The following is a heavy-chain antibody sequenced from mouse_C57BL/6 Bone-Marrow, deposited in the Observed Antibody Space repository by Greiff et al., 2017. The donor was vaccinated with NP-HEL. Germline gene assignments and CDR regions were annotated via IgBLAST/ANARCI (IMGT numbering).Heavy chain of an antibody. J-gene: IGHJ2*01. Sequence: EVNLVESGGGLVKPGGSLKLSCAASGFTFSDYGMHWVRQAPEKGLEWVAYISSGSSTIYYADTVKGRSTISRDNAKNTPFLQVTSLRSGDTAMYYCARKDWDGCWGKGTTLTVSS. D-gene: IGHD4-1*01. CDR1: GFTFSDYG. CDR3: ARKDWDGC. CDR2: ISSGSSTI. V-gene: IGHV5-17*01.